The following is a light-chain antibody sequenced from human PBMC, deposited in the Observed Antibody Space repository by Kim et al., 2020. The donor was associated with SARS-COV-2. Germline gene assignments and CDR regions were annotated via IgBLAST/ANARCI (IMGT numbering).Light chain of an antibody. CDR1: SYNSGEGYE. CDR3: QSYDNSLSVAV. J-gene: IGLJ2*01. V-gene: IGLV1-40*01. Sequence: RVSISWTGSSYNSGEGYEVHWYQQFPGTAPKPLIYTNDNRPSGVPDRYSGSKSGTSASLAITGLQPEDEADYFCQSYDNSLSVAVFGGGTQLTVL. CDR2: TND.